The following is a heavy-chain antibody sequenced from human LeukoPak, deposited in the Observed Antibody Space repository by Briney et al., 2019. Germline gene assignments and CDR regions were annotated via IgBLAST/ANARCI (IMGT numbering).Heavy chain of an antibody. CDR1: GFPFAPFW. Sequence: PGGSLRLSCAASGFPFAPFWMTWVRQAPGKGPEFVATMNRDGSEVAYGNSVRGRFTISRDNAKNSLYLQMYSLRAEDTAVYYGARGIYEWLYLNYWGQGALVTVSS. J-gene: IGHJ4*02. D-gene: IGHD3-3*01. CDR3: ARGIYEWLYLNY. CDR2: MNRDGSEV. V-gene: IGHV3-7*04.